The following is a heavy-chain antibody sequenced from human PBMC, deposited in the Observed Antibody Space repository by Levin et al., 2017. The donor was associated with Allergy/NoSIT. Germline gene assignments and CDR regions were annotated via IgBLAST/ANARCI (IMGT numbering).Heavy chain of an antibody. CDR3: ANLAIGSY. CDR2: INSDGSST. CDR1: GFTFSSYW. D-gene: IGHD1-26*01. J-gene: IGHJ4*02. V-gene: IGHV3-74*01. Sequence: GESLKISCAASGFTFSSYWMHWVRQVPGKGLVWVSRINSDGSSTSYADSVKGRFTISRDNAKNTLYLQMNSLRAEDTAVYYCANLAIGSYWRQGTLVTVSS.